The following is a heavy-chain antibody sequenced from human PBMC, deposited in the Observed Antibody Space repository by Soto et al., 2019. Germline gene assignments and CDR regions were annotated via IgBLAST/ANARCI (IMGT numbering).Heavy chain of an antibody. CDR1: GFTFSSYE. D-gene: IGHD3-10*01. V-gene: IGHV3-48*03. CDR2: ISSSGSTI. Sequence: EVQLVESGGGLVQPGGSLRLSCAASGFTFSSYEMNWVRQAPGKGLEWVSYISSSGSTIYYADSVKGRFTISRDNAKNSLYLQMNSLRADDTAVYYCARESPVLPLDYWGQGTLVTVSS. J-gene: IGHJ4*02. CDR3: ARESPVLPLDY.